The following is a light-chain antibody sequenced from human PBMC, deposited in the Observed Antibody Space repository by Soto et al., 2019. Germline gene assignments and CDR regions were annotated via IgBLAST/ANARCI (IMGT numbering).Light chain of an antibody. J-gene: IGLJ1*01. CDR2: GVS. CDR3: CSYAGGPEV. CDR1: SSDVGGYKY. V-gene: IGLV2-11*01. Sequence: QSALTQPRSVSGSPGQSVTISCTGTSSDVGGYKYVSWYQQKPGKAPKLIIYGVSRWPSGVPNRFSGSKSGNRASLTISGLQAEDEGDYYCCSYAGGPEVXGTGTKVTV.